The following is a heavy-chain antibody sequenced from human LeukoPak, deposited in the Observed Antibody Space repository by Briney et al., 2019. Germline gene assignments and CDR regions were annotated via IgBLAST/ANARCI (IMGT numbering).Heavy chain of an antibody. CDR1: GFTFSSYA. D-gene: IGHD3-22*01. V-gene: IGHV3-23*01. CDR2: ISGSGGST. CDR3: AKDQYHYDSSGYSY. J-gene: IGHJ4*02. Sequence: GGSLRLSCAASGFTFSSYAMSWVRQAPGKGLEWVSAISGSGGSTYYADSVKGRFTISRDNSKNTLYLQMNSLRAEDTAVYYCAKDQYHYDSSGYSYWGQGTLVTVSS.